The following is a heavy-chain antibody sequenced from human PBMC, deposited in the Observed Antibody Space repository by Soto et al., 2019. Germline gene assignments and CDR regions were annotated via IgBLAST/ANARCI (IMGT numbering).Heavy chain of an antibody. Sequence: QLQLQESGPGLVKPSETLSLTCSVSGGSISSSSYFWGWIRQPPGKGLEWIGSIYYSGSTYYNPSPKXRXTXAXYTSKNQFSLKLSSVTAADTAVYYCARHPSDFWFDPWGQGTLVTVSS. CDR3: ARHPSDFWFDP. CDR2: IYYSGST. J-gene: IGHJ5*02. CDR1: GGSISSSSYF. V-gene: IGHV4-39*01. D-gene: IGHD2-21*02.